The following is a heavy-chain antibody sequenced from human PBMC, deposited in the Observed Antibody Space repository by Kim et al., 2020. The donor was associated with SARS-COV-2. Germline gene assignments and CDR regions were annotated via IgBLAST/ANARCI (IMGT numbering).Heavy chain of an antibody. J-gene: IGHJ4*02. Sequence: GESLRLSCETSGFTFSGSTIHWVRQASGKRLEWVGRIKNKTSNFATAFSASVGGRFAISRDDSKNTAWLQMNNLKTEDTAVYYCTAEWDYWGQGTLVTVAS. CDR1: GFTFSGST. CDR3: TAEWDY. CDR2: IKNKTSNFAT. V-gene: IGHV3-73*01. D-gene: IGHD2-8*01.